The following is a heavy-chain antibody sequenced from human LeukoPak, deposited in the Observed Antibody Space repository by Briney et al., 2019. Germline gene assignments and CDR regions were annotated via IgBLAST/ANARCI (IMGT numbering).Heavy chain of an antibody. CDR1: GGSISSYY. J-gene: IGHJ4*02. V-gene: IGHV4-59*12. CDR3: ARDSGDYYGSGSEFDY. Sequence: SETLSLTCTISGGSISSYYWSWIRQPRGKGLEWIVYIYYSGSTNYNPSLKSRVTISVDTSKNQFSLKLTSVTAADTAVYYCARDSGDYYGSGSEFDYWSQGTLVTVSS. D-gene: IGHD3-10*01. CDR2: IYYSGST.